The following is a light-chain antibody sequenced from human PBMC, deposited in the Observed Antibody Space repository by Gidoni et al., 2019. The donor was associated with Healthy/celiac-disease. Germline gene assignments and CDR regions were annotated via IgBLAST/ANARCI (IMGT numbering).Light chain of an antibody. CDR1: QSVSSY. J-gene: IGKJ2*01. CDR2: DAS. V-gene: IGKV3-11*01. Sequence: EVVLTQSPATLSLSPGERATLSCRASQSVSSYLAWYQQKPGQAPRLLIYDASNRATGIPARFSGSGSGTDFTLTISRLEPEDFAIYFCHQRNSWPPDTFGQGTKLEIK. CDR3: HQRNSWPPDT.